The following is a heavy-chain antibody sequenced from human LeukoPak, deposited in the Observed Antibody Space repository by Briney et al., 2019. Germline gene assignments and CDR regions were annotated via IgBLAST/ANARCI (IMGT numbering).Heavy chain of an antibody. J-gene: IGHJ5*02. D-gene: IGHD3-22*01. Sequence: SETLSLTCTVSGYSISSGYYWGWIRQPPGKGLEWIGSFYHSGSILYNPSLKSRVTTSVDTSKNQFSLRLSSVTAADTAVYYCARVAGIHDSSGWFAPWGQGTLVTVSS. V-gene: IGHV4-38-2*02. CDR3: ARVAGIHDSSGWFAP. CDR1: GYSISSGYY. CDR2: FYHSGSI.